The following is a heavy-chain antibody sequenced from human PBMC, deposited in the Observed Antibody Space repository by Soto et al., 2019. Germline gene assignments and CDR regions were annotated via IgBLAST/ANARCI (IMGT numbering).Heavy chain of an antibody. V-gene: IGHV3-13*01. CDR3: ARGPGYCRGGSCYYYYMDV. CDR2: IGTAGDT. D-gene: IGHD2-15*01. Sequence: GGSLRLSCAASGFTFSSYDMHWVRQATGKGLEWVSAIGTAGDTYYPGSVKGRFTISRENAKNSLYLQMNSLRAGDTAVYYCARGPGYCRGGSCYYYYMDVWGKGTTVTVSS. CDR1: GFTFSSYD. J-gene: IGHJ6*03.